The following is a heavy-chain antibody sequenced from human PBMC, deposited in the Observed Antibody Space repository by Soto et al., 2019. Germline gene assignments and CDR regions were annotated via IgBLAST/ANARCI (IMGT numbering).Heavy chain of an antibody. D-gene: IGHD3-10*01. J-gene: IGHJ6*02. CDR3: ARNLWFDRYRXGSESDYYYYGMDV. CDR1: GGTFSSYA. Sequence: GASVKVSCKASGGTFSSYAISWVRQAPGQGLEWMGGIIPIFGTANYAQKFQGRVTITADESTSTAYMELSSPRSEDTAVYYCARNLWFDRYRXGSESDYYYYGMDVWGQGTTVTVSS. CDR2: IIPIFGTA. V-gene: IGHV1-69*13.